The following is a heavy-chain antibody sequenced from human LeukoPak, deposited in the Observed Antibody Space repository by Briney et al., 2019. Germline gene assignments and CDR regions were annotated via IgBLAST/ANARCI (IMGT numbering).Heavy chain of an antibody. V-gene: IGHV3-11*04. Sequence: GGSLRLSCAASGFTFSEYHMSWIRQAPGKGLEWVSYICSSGSTIYYAHSVRGLFTISRDNAKNSLYLQKNSTRAEDTAVYYGARHGRYCSSTSCYSAFDTWGEGTMVTVSS. J-gene: IGHJ3*02. CDR3: ARHGRYCSSTSCYSAFDT. CDR2: ICSSGSTI. D-gene: IGHD2-2*02. CDR1: GFTFSEYH.